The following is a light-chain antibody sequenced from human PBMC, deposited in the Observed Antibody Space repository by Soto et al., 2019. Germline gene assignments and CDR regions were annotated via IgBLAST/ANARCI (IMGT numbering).Light chain of an antibody. CDR1: QTISTW. V-gene: IGKV1-5*01. Sequence: DIQVTQSPPTLSASVGDRVTITCRASQTISTWMAWYQQKPGKAPKLLVYDASTLQSGVASRFSGSGSGTEFTLIISSLQPEDFATYYCQQSYSAPITFSQGTRLEIK. CDR2: DAS. CDR3: QQSYSAPIT. J-gene: IGKJ5*01.